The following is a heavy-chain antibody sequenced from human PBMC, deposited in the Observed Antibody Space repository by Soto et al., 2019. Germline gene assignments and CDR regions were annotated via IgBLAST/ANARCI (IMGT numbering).Heavy chain of an antibody. Sequence: QGQLQQRGADLLKPSETLSLTCVLSGRSFRHSLWGWVRQSPGQGLEWIGQINESGVANYLSSLTSLVSISIDTSRNQFSLQLNSVTTADAAVYYCARASLITAHDDKYFAVDVWCHGTTVTVSS. D-gene: IGHD1-20*01. CDR2: INESGVA. J-gene: IGHJ6*02. CDR1: GRSFRHSL. V-gene: IGHV4-34*02. CDR3: ARASLITAHDDKYFAVDV.